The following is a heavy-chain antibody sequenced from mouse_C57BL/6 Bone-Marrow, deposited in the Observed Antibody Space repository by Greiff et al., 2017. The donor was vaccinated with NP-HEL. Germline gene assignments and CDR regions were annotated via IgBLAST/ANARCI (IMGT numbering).Heavy chain of an antibody. D-gene: IGHD4-1*01. CDR1: GFTFSSYA. V-gene: IGHV5-9-1*02. Sequence: EVQVVESGEGLVKPGGSLKLSCAASGFTFSSYAMSWVRQTPEKRLEWVAYISSGGDYIYYADTVKGRFTISRDNARNTLYLQMSSLKSEDTAMYYCTRETGPYYFDYWGQGTTLTVSS. J-gene: IGHJ2*01. CDR3: TRETGPYYFDY. CDR2: ISSGGDYI.